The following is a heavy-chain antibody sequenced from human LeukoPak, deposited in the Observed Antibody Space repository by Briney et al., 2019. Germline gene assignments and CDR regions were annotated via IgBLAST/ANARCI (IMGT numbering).Heavy chain of an antibody. CDR2: ISGSGGST. Sequence: QTGGSLRLSCAASGFTFSSYAMSWVRQAPGKGLEWVSAISGSGGSTYYADSVKGRFTISRDNSKNTLYLQMNSLRAEDTAVYYCVFPNYYDSSGYPFDYWGQGTLVTVSS. V-gene: IGHV3-23*01. CDR3: VFPNYYDSSGYPFDY. J-gene: IGHJ4*02. CDR1: GFTFSSYA. D-gene: IGHD3-22*01.